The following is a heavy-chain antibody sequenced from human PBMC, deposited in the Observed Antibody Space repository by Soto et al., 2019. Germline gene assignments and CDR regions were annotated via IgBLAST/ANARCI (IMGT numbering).Heavy chain of an antibody. CDR2: INAGNGNT. J-gene: IGHJ4*02. CDR3: ARVSGWYYFDY. Sequence: QVQLVQSGAEVKKPGASVKVSCKASGYTFTSYAMHWVRQAPGQWLEWMAWINAGNGNTKYSQKFQRRVTITRDTPASTAYMELSSLRSEATAVYYCARVSGWYYFDYWGQGTLVTVSS. CDR1: GYTFTSYA. D-gene: IGHD6-19*01. V-gene: IGHV1-3*01.